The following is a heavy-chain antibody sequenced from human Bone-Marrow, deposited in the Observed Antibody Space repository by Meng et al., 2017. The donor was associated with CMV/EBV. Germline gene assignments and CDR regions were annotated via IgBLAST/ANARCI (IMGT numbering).Heavy chain of an antibody. CDR3: ARGPAVTPLDY. V-gene: IGHV3-64*01. D-gene: IGHD4-23*01. J-gene: IGHJ4*02. Sequence: VEVVESGGGCGQPGGSLRLSCAASGFTFSSYAMHWVRQDPGKGLEYVSAISSNGGSTYYANSVKGRFTISRDNSKNTLYLQMGSLRAEDMAVYYCARGPAVTPLDYWGQGTLVTVSS. CDR2: ISSNGGST. CDR1: GFTFSSYA.